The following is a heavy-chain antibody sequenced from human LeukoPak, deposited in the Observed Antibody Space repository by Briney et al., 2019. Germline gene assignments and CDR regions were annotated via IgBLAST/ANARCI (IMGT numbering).Heavy chain of an antibody. CDR3: ARLITIFGVPPSRGFDP. J-gene: IGHJ5*02. CDR1: GGSFSGYY. Sequence: PSETLSLTCAVYGGSFSGYYWSWIRQPPGKGLEWIGEINHSGGTNYNPSPKSRVTISVNTSKNQFSLKLSSVTAADTAVYYCARLITIFGVPPSRGFDPWGQGTLVTVSS. V-gene: IGHV4-34*01. CDR2: INHSGGT. D-gene: IGHD3-3*01.